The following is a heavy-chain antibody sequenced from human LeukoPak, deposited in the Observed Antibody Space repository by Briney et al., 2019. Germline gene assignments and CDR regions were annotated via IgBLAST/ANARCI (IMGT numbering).Heavy chain of an antibody. CDR2: IRSKAYGGTT. V-gene: IGHV3-49*03. J-gene: IGHJ4*02. CDR3: TRGKGDQGWY. D-gene: IGHD2-15*01. CDR1: GFTFGDCA. Sequence: GGSLRLSCTASGFTFGDCAMSWFRQAPGKGLEWVSFIRSKAYGGTTEYAASVKGRFTISRDDSKSIAYLQMNSLKTEDTAVYYCTRGKGDQGWYWGQGTLVTVSS.